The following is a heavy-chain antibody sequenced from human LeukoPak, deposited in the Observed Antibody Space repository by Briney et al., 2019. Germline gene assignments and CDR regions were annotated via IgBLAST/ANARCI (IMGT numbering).Heavy chain of an antibody. V-gene: IGHV3-74*01. CDR3: ARDPRGWYNGLDP. CDR2: IDIDGSST. Sequence: GGSLRLSCAASGFTFRTSWMHWVRQVPGKGPVWVSRIDIDGSSTIYADSVKGRFTISRDNAKNSLYLQMNSLRAEDTAVYYCARDPRGWYNGLDPWGQGTLVTVSS. D-gene: IGHD6-19*01. J-gene: IGHJ5*02. CDR1: GFTFRTSW.